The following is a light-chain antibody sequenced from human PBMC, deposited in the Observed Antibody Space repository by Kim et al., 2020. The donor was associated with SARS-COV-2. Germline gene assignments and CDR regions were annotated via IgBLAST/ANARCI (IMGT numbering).Light chain of an antibody. CDR1: QSVRSY. CDR2: DSS. Sequence: EIVLTQSPATLSLSPGERATLSCRASQSVRSYLAWYQQKPGQAPRLLIYDSSNRATGIPARFTGSGSGTDFTLTISSLEPEDFAVYYWQQRSNWLTFGGGTKVDIK. J-gene: IGKJ4*01. CDR3: QQRSNWLT. V-gene: IGKV3-11*01.